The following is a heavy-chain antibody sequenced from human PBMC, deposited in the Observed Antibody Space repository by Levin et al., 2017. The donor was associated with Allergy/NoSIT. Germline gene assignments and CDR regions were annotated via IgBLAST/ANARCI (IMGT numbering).Heavy chain of an antibody. D-gene: IGHD6-13*01. J-gene: IGHJ6*04. CDR2: IAYDGSNK. CDR3: AKPLGIGEAGWLETGLDV. Sequence: PGGSLRLSCAASGFTFSSYGMHWVRQAPGKGLEWVAVIAYDGSNKYYADSVKGRFTISRDNSENTLHLEMNSLRVEDRAVYYCAKPLGIGEAGWLETGLDVWGKGTTVTVFS. CDR1: GFTFSSYG. V-gene: IGHV3-30*18.